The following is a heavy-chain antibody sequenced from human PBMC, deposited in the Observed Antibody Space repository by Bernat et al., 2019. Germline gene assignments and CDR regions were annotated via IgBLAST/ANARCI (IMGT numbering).Heavy chain of an antibody. CDR2: ISSSSSYI. Sequence: EVQLVESGGGLVKPGGSLRLSCAASGFTFSSYSMNWVRQAPGKGLEWVSSISSSSSYIYYAESVKGRVTITRDNAKNSLYLQMNSLRAEDTAVYYCASGFPYYYYGMDVWGQGTKVTVSS. V-gene: IGHV3-21*01. CDR3: ASGFPYYYYGMDV. J-gene: IGHJ6*02. CDR1: GFTFSSYS. D-gene: IGHD2-21*01.